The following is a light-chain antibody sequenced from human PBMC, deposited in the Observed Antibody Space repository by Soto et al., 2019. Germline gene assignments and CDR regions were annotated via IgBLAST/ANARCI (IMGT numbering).Light chain of an antibody. CDR3: QQYGANSPWT. Sequence: DIQMTQSPSTLSASVGDRVTITCRASRRIDSWLAWYQQKPGKTPKVLISKASILESGVPSRFSGSASGIEFTLTISNLQTEDFATYYCQQYGANSPWTFGQGTKVEIK. CDR1: RRIDSW. CDR2: KAS. J-gene: IGKJ1*01. V-gene: IGKV1-5*03.